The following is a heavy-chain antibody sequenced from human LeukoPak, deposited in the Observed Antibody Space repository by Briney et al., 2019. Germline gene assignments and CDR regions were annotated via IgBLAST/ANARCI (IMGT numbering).Heavy chain of an antibody. CDR3: AGRYDSSGRLLDY. V-gene: IGHV4-59*01. CDR2: IYYSGST. D-gene: IGHD3-22*01. CDR1: GGSISSYY. J-gene: IGHJ4*02. Sequence: SETLSLTCTVSGGSISSYYWSWIRQPPGKGLEWIGYIYYSGSTNYNPSLKSRVTISVDTSKNQFSLKLSSVTAADTVVYYCAGRYDSSGRLLDYWGQGTLVTVSS.